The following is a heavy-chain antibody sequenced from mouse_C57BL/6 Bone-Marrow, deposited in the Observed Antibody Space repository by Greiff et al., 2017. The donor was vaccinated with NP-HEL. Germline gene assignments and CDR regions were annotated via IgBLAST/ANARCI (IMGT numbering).Heavy chain of an antibody. J-gene: IGHJ1*03. CDR2: ISNGGGST. CDR1: GFTFSDYY. D-gene: IGHD2-5*01. V-gene: IGHV5-12*01. Sequence: EVKLMESGGGLVQPGGSLKLSCAASGFTFSDYYMYWVRQTPEKRLEWVAYISNGGGSTYYPDTVKGRFTISRDNAKNTLYLQMSRLKSEDTAMYYCARRYSNYWYFDVWGTGTTVTVSS. CDR3: ARRYSNYWYFDV.